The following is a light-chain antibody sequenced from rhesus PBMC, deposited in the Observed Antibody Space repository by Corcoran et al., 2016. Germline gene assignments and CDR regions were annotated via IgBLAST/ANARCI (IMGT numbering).Light chain of an antibody. J-gene: IGLJ1*01. CDR1: SSDIGVYND. Sequence: QSALTQPPSVSKSLGQTVTISCTGTSSDIGVYNDVSWYHQRPDTVPRLLIYEVTKRPSGVSDRFSGSKSGHTASLTISGLQAEDEADYYCCSYLTGRDYIFGTGTRRTVL. CDR3: CSYLTGRDYI. CDR2: EVT. V-gene: IGLV2S9*01.